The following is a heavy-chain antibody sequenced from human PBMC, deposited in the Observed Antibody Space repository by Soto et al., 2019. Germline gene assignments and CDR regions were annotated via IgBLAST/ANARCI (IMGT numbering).Heavy chain of an antibody. Sequence: QVQLVESGGGLVKPGGSLRLSCAASGFTFSDHYMSWIRQAPGKGLEWISYISSSGSTVYYTDSVKGRFTIYRDNAKNSRYMQKDSLRAEDTAVYYCARYRLQSRWMGLGYWGPGTVITVSS. CDR3: ARYRLQSRWMGLGY. CDR2: ISSSGSTV. V-gene: IGHV3-11*01. D-gene: IGHD5-12*01. CDR1: GFTFSDHY. J-gene: IGHJ4*02.